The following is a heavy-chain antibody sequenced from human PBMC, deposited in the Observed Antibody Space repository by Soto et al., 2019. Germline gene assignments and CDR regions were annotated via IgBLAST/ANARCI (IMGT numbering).Heavy chain of an antibody. J-gene: IGHJ4*02. CDR2: IIPVFGTA. D-gene: IGHD6-13*01. CDR3: AREHSSSWRFDY. CDR1: GGSLSNYG. Sequence: SVKVSCKASGGSLSNYGISWVRQAPGQGLEWMGGIIPVFGTANYAQKFQGRVTITADESTNIVYMDVTSLRSEDTAVYYCAREHSSSWRFDYWGQGTLVTVSS. V-gene: IGHV1-69*13.